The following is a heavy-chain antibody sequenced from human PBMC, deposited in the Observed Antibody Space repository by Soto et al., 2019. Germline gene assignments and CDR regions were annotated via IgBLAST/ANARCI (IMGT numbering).Heavy chain of an antibody. Sequence: QVQLVQSGAEVKKPGASVKVSCQTSGYTFTHHGISWVRQAPGQGLEWVGWISAFTDFTDYAQKFQGRVTLTTDKPTSTAYMVLRSLTSDDTAVYYCVNDRPRLTQNMDGIFWGQGTLVTVSS. CDR2: ISAFTDFT. V-gene: IGHV1-18*01. J-gene: IGHJ4*02. D-gene: IGHD6-19*01. CDR1: GYTFTHHG. CDR3: VNDRPRLTQNMDGIF.